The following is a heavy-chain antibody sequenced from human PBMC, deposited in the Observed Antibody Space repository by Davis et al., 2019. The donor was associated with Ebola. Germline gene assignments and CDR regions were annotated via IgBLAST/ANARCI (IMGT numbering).Heavy chain of an antibody. V-gene: IGHV4-39*01. J-gene: IGHJ6*02. CDR2: INYSGST. CDR1: GGSISSTTYD. CDR3: VSLHLWLPGDYYYGIDV. D-gene: IGHD5-18*01. Sequence: SETLSLTCAVSGGSISSTTYDWGWIRQPPGKGLEWIGNINYSGSTHYNPSLKSRVSISLDTSKNEFSLTLGSVTAADTAIYYCVSLHLWLPGDYYYGIDVWGLGATVTVSS.